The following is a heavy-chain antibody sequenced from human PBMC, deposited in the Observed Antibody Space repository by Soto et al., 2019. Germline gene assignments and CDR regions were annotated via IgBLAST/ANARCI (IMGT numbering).Heavy chain of an antibody. D-gene: IGHD6-19*01. J-gene: IGHJ4*02. Sequence: QVQLVQSGAEVKKPGASVKVSCKASGYTFTSYGISWVRQAPGQGLEWMGWISAYNGNTNYAQKLQGRVTMTTDTSTSTAYKELRSLRSDDPAVYYCARDSIIPEQWLATFDYWGQGTLVTVSS. CDR3: ARDSIIPEQWLATFDY. V-gene: IGHV1-18*01. CDR1: GYTFTSYG. CDR2: ISAYNGNT.